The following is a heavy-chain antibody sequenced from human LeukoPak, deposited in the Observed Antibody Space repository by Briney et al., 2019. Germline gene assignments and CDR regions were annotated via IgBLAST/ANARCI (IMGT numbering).Heavy chain of an antibody. CDR2: FYPGDSDT. J-gene: IGHJ3*02. V-gene: IGHV5-51*01. Sequence: GESLKIPCKGSGYSFTNYWIGWVRQMPGKGLEYMGVFYPGDSDTTYSPSFQGQVTISADKSISTAYLQWSSLKASDTAMYYCARQGVGAFDIWGQGTMVTVSS. CDR1: GYSFTNYW. D-gene: IGHD3-16*01. CDR3: ARQGVGAFDI.